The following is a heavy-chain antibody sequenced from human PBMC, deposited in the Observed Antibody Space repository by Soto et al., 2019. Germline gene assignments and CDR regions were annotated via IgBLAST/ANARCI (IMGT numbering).Heavy chain of an antibody. D-gene: IGHD3-10*01. CDR2: VNPNTGNT. CDR3: ARADGAGSFDF. CDR1: GYTFRSYD. J-gene: IGHJ5*01. V-gene: IGHV1-8*01. Sequence: QVQLVQSGAEVKKHGASVKVSCTGSGYTFRSYDIHWVRQATGQGLEWMGWVNPNTGNTGYAQKFQGRVTMTRDMSKSSAYMEVNSLTSEDTAIYYCARADGAGSFDFWGQGTLVSVSS.